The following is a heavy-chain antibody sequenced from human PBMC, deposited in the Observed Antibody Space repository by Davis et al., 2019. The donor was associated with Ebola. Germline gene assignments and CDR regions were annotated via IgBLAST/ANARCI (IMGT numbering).Heavy chain of an antibody. J-gene: IGHJ6*02. Sequence: GESLKISCKASGYSFATYWIGWVCQKPGKGLEWMGIIFPGESETRYSASFQGQVTISADKSINTAYLQWNTLQASDTAMYYCARLANIVVVPAGGMDVWGQGTTVTVSS. CDR2: IFPGESET. D-gene: IGHD2-2*01. CDR3: ARLANIVVVPAGGMDV. CDR1: GYSFATYW. V-gene: IGHV5-51*01.